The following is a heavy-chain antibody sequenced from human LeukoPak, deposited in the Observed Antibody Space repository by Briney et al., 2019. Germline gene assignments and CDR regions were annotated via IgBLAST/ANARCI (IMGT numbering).Heavy chain of an antibody. CDR3: ARDGRRQQLVFMPNGNWFDP. J-gene: IGHJ5*02. D-gene: IGHD6-6*01. V-gene: IGHV1-2*02. CDR1: GYTFTGYY. Sequence: ASVKVSCKASGYTFTGYYMHWVRQAPGQGLEWMGWINPNSGGTNYAQRFQGRVTMTRDTSISTAYMELSRLRSDDTAVYYCARDGRRQQLVFMPNGNWFDPWGQGTLVTVSS. CDR2: INPNSGGT.